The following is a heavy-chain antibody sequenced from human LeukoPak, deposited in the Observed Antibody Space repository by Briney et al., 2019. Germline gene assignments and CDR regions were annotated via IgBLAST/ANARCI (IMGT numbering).Heavy chain of an antibody. CDR2: INPNSGGT. CDR3: ARGGDIVVVPAAIRPRTMVTGY. D-gene: IGHD2-2*01. CDR1: GYTFTGYY. J-gene: IGHJ4*02. Sequence: ASMKVSCKASGYTFTGYYMHWVRQAPGQGLEWMGWINPNSGGTNYAQKFQGRVTMTRDTSISTAYMELSRLRSDDTAVYYCARGGDIVVVPAAIRPRTMVTGYWGQGTLVTVSS. V-gene: IGHV1-2*02.